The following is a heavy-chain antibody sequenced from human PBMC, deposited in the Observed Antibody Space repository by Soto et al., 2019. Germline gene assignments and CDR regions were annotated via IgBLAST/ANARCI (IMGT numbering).Heavy chain of an antibody. J-gene: IGHJ5*02. D-gene: IGHD3-22*01. CDR3: AKDNYYDSSGQT. CDR2: ISGSGGST. Sequence: LILSCAASGFTFSSYAMSWVRQAPGKGLEWVSAISGSGGSTYYADSVKGRFTISRDNSKNTLYLQMNSLRAEDTAVYYCAKDNYYDSSGQTWGQGTLVTVS. V-gene: IGHV3-23*01. CDR1: GFTFSSYA.